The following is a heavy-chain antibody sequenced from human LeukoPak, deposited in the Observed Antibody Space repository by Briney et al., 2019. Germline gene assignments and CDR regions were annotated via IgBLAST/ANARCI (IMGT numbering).Heavy chain of an antibody. D-gene: IGHD3-10*01. J-gene: IGHJ4*02. CDR2: ISYDGSNK. Sequence: GRSLRLSCAASGFTFSSYAMHWVRQAPGKGLEWVAVISYDGSNKYYADSVKGRFTISRDNSKNTLYLQMNSLRAEDTAVYYCARVTYGSGTYGAFDYWGQGTLVTVPS. CDR3: ARVTYGSGTYGAFDY. CDR1: GFTFSSYA. V-gene: IGHV3-30*04.